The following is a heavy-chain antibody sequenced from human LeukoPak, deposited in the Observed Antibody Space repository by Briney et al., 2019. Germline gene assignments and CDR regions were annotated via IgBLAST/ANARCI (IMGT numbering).Heavy chain of an antibody. CDR3: ARAFRGIFGVFEAFDF. Sequence: SETLSLTCTVSGYSISSGYYWGWIRQPPGKGLEWIGIIYHSGRTDYNPSLKSRVTISEDTSKDQFSLKLSSVTAADTAVYYCARAFRGIFGVFEAFDFWGQGTMVTVSS. CDR1: GYSISSGYY. D-gene: IGHD3-3*01. V-gene: IGHV4-38-2*02. J-gene: IGHJ3*01. CDR2: IYHSGRT.